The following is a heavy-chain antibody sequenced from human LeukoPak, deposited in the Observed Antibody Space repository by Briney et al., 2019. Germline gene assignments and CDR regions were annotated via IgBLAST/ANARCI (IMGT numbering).Heavy chain of an antibody. J-gene: IGHJ4*02. CDR1: GFTVRSNY. Sequence: PRGSLRLSCAPSGFTVRSNYMSCVRHAPGEGRESVLVIYRSGSTYYADSVKGRFTISRDNSKNTLYLQMNRLRAEDTAVYYCARDRYSNYYFDYWGQGTLVTVSS. V-gene: IGHV3-66*01. CDR2: IYRSGST. D-gene: IGHD4-11*01. CDR3: ARDRYSNYYFDY.